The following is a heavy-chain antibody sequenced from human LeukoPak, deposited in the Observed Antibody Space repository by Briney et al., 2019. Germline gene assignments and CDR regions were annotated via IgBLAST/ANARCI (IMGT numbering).Heavy chain of an antibody. J-gene: IGHJ3*02. CDR3: ARDRAAGPVPHAFDI. CDR2: ISSSSSYI. V-gene: IGHV3-21*01. Sequence: GGSLRLSCAASGFTFSSYSMNWVRQAPGKGLEWVSSISSSSSYIYYADSVKGRFTISRDNAKNSLYLQMNSLRAEDTAVYYCARDRAAGPVPHAFDIWGQGTMVTVSS. CDR1: GFTFSSYS. D-gene: IGHD6-19*01.